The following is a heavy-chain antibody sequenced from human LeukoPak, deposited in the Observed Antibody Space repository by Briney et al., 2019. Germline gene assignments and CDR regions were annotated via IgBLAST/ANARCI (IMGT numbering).Heavy chain of an antibody. J-gene: IGHJ4*02. CDR1: GGSISSGSNY. CDR2: IYTSGST. Sequence: SETLSLTCTVSGGSISSGSNYWSWIRQPAGKGLEWVGSIYTSGSTNYNPSLKSRVTISVDTSKNQFSLKLSSVTAADTAVYYCARDPSGSYSSEAWFDYWGQGTLVTVSS. D-gene: IGHD1-26*01. CDR3: ARDPSGSYSSEAWFDY. V-gene: IGHV4-61*02.